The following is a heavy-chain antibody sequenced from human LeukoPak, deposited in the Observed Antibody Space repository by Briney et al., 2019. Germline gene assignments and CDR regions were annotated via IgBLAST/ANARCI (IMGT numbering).Heavy chain of an antibody. V-gene: IGHV3-53*01. J-gene: IGHJ4*02. CDR3: AYLPMGYDSSGHYFDY. CDR2: IYSGGST. D-gene: IGHD3-22*01. Sequence: GGSLRLSCAASGFTSSSYWMSWVRQAPGKGLEWVSVIYSGGSTYYADSVKGRFTISRDNSKNTLYLQMNSLRAEDTAVYYCAYLPMGYDSSGHYFDYWGQGTLVTVSS. CDR1: GFTSSSYW.